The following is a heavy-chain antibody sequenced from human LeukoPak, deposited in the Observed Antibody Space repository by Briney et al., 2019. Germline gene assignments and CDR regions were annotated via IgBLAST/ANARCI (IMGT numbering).Heavy chain of an antibody. CDR3: ARGDPLRY. Sequence: SQTLSLTCTVSGGAICSGGYYWRWIRQHPEKGPEWIGHMFYSGGTYYNPSLKSRVSMSVDTSQNHFSLKLTSVTAADTAVYYCARGDPLRYWGQGIRVTVSS. D-gene: IGHD3-16*02. V-gene: IGHV4-31*03. J-gene: IGHJ4*02. CDR1: GGAICSGGYY. CDR2: MFYSGGT.